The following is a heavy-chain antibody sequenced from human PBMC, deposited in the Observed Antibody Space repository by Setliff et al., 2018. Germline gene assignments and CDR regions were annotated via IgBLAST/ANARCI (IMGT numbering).Heavy chain of an antibody. J-gene: IGHJ4*02. CDR2: ISPYNGHT. Sequence: ASVKVSCKTSDYLLTSYGLTWVRQAPGQGLDWMGWISPYNGHTNYAQKFQDRVTMTTETSTKTAYMELRTLRSDDTAVYFCAKEGYYDHFGYYHYYFDFWGQGTLVTVSS. D-gene: IGHD3-22*01. V-gene: IGHV1-18*01. CDR1: DYLLTSYG. CDR3: AKEGYYDHFGYYHYYFDF.